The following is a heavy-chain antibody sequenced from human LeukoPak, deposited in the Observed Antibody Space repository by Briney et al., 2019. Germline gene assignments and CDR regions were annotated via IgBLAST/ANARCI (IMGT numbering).Heavy chain of an antibody. V-gene: IGHV1-3*03. CDR3: ARGGYDILTGYYSRNYYYYMDV. J-gene: IGHJ6*03. D-gene: IGHD3-9*01. CDR2: INAGNGNT. Sequence: ASVKVSCKASGYTFTSYAMHWVRQAPGQRLEWMGWINAGNGNTKYSQEFQGRVTITRDTSASTAYMELSSLRSEDMAVYYCARGGYDILTGYYSRNYYYYMDVWGKGTTVTVSS. CDR1: GYTFTSYA.